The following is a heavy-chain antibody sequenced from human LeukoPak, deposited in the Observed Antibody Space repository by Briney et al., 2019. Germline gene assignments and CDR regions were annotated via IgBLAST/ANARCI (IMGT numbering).Heavy chain of an antibody. D-gene: IGHD2-15*01. Sequence: SETLSLTCSVHAESFSAYLWSWIRQVPGRGLEWIGEIDHRGISNYNPSLKSRATILVDTSNNRFSLSLASVTAADTATYYCASRSLTLAAARCFDDWGQGTVVTVSS. CDR1: AESFSAYL. J-gene: IGHJ4*03. CDR3: ASRSLTLAAARCFDD. V-gene: IGHV4-34*01. CDR2: IDHRGIS.